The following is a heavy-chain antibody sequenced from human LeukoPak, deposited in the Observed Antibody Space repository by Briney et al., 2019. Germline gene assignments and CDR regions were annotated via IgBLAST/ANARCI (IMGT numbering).Heavy chain of an antibody. Sequence: SETLSLTCTVSGVSISSYYWSWIRQPAGKGLEWIGRIHTSGNTNYNPSLKSRVTMSVDTSKNQFSLKLSSVTVADTAVYYCARVRSGYDYSGKYYYMDVWGKGTTVTVSS. CDR3: ARVRSGYDYSGKYYYMDV. CDR2: IHTSGNT. J-gene: IGHJ6*03. V-gene: IGHV4-4*07. D-gene: IGHD5-12*01. CDR1: GVSISSYY.